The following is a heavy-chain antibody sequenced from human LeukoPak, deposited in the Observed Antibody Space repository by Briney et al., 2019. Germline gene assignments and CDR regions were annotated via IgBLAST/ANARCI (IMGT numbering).Heavy chain of an antibody. CDR1: AFTFSSYE. D-gene: IGHD6-19*01. J-gene: IGHJ3*02. Sequence: GGSLRLSCAASAFTFSSYEINWVRQAPGKGLEWVSAISGSGGSTYYADSVKGRFTISRDNSKNTLYLQMNSLRAEDTAVYYCAKIQGWFNTAFQIGGQGTMVTVSS. CDR2: ISGSGGST. V-gene: IGHV3-23*01. CDR3: AKIQGWFNTAFQI.